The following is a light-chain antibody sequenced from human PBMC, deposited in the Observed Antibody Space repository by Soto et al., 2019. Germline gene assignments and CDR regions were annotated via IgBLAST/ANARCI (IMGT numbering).Light chain of an antibody. J-gene: IGKJ5*01. CDR2: DAS. CDR3: QQRSKWPIT. V-gene: IGKV3-11*01. CDR1: QSVSSY. Sequence: EIVLTQSPATLSLSPGEIATLSCSASQSVSSYLAWYQQKPGQAPRLFIYDASNRATGIPTRFSGSGSGTDFTLTISSLEPEDFAVYYCQQRSKWPITFGQGTRLEI.